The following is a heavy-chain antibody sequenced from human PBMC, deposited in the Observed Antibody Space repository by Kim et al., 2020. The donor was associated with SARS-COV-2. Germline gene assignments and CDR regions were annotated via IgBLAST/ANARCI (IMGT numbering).Heavy chain of an antibody. Sequence: QKFQGRVTITADESTSTAYMELSSLRSEDTAVYYCAREGRAAAIPKGFDYWGQGTLVTVSS. V-gene: IGHV1-69*01. D-gene: IGHD2-21*02. CDR3: AREGRAAAIPKGFDY. J-gene: IGHJ4*02.